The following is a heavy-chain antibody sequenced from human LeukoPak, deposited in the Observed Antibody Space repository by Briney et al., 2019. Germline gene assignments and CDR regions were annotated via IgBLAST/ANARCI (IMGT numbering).Heavy chain of an antibody. CDR1: GFTFSSYA. D-gene: IGHD2-2*01. CDR2: ISGSGGST. J-gene: IGHJ4*02. Sequence: GGSLRLSCAASGFTFSSYAMSWVRQAPGKGLEWVSAISGSGGSTYYADSVKGRFTISRDNSKNTLYLQMNSLRAEDTAVYYCAKADGRSSRTGPTFDYWGQGTLVTVSS. V-gene: IGHV3-23*01. CDR3: AKADGRSSRTGPTFDY.